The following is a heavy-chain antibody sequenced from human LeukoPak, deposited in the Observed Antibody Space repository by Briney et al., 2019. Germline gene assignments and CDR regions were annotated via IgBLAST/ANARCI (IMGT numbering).Heavy chain of an antibody. CDR3: ARRTQQLVIDY. Sequence: SETLSLTCAVYGGSFSGYYWSWIRQPPGKGLEWIGEINHSGSTNYNPSLKSRVTISVDTSKNQFSLKLSSVTAADTAVYYCARRTQQLVIDYWGQGALVTVSS. D-gene: IGHD6-13*01. V-gene: IGHV4-34*01. CDR2: INHSGST. J-gene: IGHJ4*02. CDR1: GGSFSGYY.